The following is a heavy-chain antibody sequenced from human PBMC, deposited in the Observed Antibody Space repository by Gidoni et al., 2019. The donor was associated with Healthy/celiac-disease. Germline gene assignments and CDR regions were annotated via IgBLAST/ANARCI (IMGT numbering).Heavy chain of an antibody. J-gene: IGHJ4*02. D-gene: IGHD6-19*01. V-gene: IGHV3-23*04. Sequence: EVQLVASGGGLVQPGGSLRLSCAASGFHFCSYAMSWVRQAPGKGLEWVAAISGSGGSTYYADAVKGRFTISRDNSKNTLYLQMNSLRAEDTAVYYCAKDENSSGWYGRIDYWGQGTLVTVSS. CDR2: ISGSGGST. CDR1: GFHFCSYA. CDR3: AKDENSSGWYGRIDY.